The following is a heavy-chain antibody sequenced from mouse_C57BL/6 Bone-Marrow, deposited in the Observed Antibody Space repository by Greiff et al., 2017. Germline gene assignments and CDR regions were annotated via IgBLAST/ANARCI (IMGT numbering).Heavy chain of an antibody. CDR1: GYAFSSYW. V-gene: IGHV1-80*01. CDR2: IYPGDGDT. J-gene: IGHJ3*01. CDR3: ARGGWFPFAY. D-gene: IGHD2-3*01. Sequence: QMQLKESGAELVKPGASVKISCKASGYAFSSYWMNWVKQRPGKGLEWIGQIYPGDGDTNYNGKFKGKATLTADKSSSTAYMQLSSLTSEDSAVYFCARGGWFPFAYWGQGTLVTVSA.